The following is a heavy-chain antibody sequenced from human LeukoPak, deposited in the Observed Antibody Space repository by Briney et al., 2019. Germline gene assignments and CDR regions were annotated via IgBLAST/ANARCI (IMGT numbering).Heavy chain of an antibody. CDR2: ISSSSSHI. Sequence: GGSLRLAWAAYGFTFSKYYIGWIRQAAGEGRGWVSYISSSSSHIYYADSSKGRFIISSDNANNSLYLQLNSLRAEDTAVYFCATDPGGSYRFFDSWGQGTLVTVSS. J-gene: IGHJ4*02. D-gene: IGHD1-26*01. CDR3: ATDPGGSYRFFDS. CDR1: GFTFSKYY. V-gene: IGHV3-11*01.